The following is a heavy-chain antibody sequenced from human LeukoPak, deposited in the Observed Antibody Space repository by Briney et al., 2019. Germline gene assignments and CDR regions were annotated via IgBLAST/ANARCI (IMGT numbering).Heavy chain of an antibody. Sequence: ASVKVSCKASGYTFTGYYMHWVRQAPGQGLEWMGWINPNSGGTNYAQKFQGRVTMTRDTSISKAYMELSRLRSDDTAVYYCARVMNREGTNYWGQGTLVAVSS. V-gene: IGHV1-2*02. D-gene: IGHD1/OR15-1a*01. CDR2: INPNSGGT. CDR1: GYTFTGYY. CDR3: ARVMNREGTNY. J-gene: IGHJ4*02.